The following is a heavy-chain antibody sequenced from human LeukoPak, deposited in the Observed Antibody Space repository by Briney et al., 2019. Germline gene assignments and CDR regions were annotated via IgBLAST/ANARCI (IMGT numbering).Heavy chain of an antibody. D-gene: IGHD6-19*01. J-gene: IGHJ4*02. V-gene: IGHV4-59*07. CDR1: AAPISSYY. CDR3: ARAAEYSSGRYLFDY. CDR2: IYYSGST. Sequence: SDPLTLPCNTHAAPISSYYWSWLRRPQGRGLDSLGYIYYSGSTHYNPSLKSRATISVDPSKNQFSLKLGSVTAADTAVYYWARAAEYSSGRYLFDYWGQGILVTVAA.